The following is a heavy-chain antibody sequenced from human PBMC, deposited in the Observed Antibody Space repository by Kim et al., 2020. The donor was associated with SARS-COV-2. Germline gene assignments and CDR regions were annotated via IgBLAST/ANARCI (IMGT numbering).Heavy chain of an antibody. Sequence: GGSLRLSCAASGFTFNNAWMSWVRQAPGKGLEWVGRIKSETDGGTTDYAAPVKGRFTISRDDSKNTVYLQMSNLKTKDTAVYYCNIIVVRGLDYWGQGTL. D-gene: IGHD3-16*02. V-gene: IGHV3-15*01. CDR1: GFTFNNAW. CDR3: NIIVVRGLDY. CDR2: IKSETDGGTT. J-gene: IGHJ4*02.